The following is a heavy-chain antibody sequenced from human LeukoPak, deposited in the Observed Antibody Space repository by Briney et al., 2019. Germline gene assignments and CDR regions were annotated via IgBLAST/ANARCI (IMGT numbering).Heavy chain of an antibody. CDR2: FYYSGST. CDR1: GGSISSGGYY. CDR3: AALAYCNSAGCFEFTWVDP. D-gene: IGHD2-2*01. J-gene: IGHJ5*02. Sequence: SQTLSLTCTVSGGSISSGGYYWSWIRQHPGKGLEWIGYFYYSGSTYYNPSLKSRLSISVDTSNNQFSLKLRSMTAADTAVYYCAALAYCNSAGCFEFTWVDPWGQGTLVTVSS. V-gene: IGHV4-31*03.